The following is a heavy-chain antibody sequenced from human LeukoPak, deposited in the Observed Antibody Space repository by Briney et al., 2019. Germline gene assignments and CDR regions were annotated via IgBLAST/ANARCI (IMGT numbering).Heavy chain of an antibody. D-gene: IGHD3-10*01. CDR2: IYSGGNT. Sequence: PGGSLRLSCAASGFTVSSNYLSWVRQAPGKGLEWVSVIYSGGNTYYADSVKGRFTISRDNSKNTLFLQMNSLRAEDTAMYYCARLQGTPGDYCRCGWDKGNTVSV. CDR1: GFTVSSNY. CDR3: ARLQGTPGDYCRCG. J-gene: IGHJ6*04. V-gene: IGHV3-53*01.